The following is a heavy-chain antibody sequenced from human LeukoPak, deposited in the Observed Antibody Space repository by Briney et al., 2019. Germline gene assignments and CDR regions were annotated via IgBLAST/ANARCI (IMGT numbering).Heavy chain of an antibody. V-gene: IGHV3-73*01. J-gene: IGHJ5*02. CDR1: GFTFSDSS. Sequence: GGSLRLSCAASGFTFSDSSIHWVRQASGKGLEWIGLMEKELNGYATAYAASVRGRFTISRDDSQNTAYLQMDSLKTEDTALYYCSRNSGTYNWLDPWGEGTLVTVSS. CDR2: MEKELNGYAT. CDR3: SRNSGTYNWLDP. D-gene: IGHD1-26*01.